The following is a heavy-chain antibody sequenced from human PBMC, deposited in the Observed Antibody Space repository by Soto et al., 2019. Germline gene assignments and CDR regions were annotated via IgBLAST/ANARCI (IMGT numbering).Heavy chain of an antibody. CDR1: GFTFSSSA. J-gene: IGHJ4*02. D-gene: IGHD3-10*01. CDR2: IAYDGSNK. Sequence: QVQLVESGGGVVQPGRSLRLSCAASGFTFSSSAMHWVRQAPGKGLEWVAGIAYDGSNKYHADSVKGRFTISRDNSKNTLYVQMNSLRGEDTAVYYCARDSPQGFDYWGQGALVTVSS. CDR3: ARDSPQGFDY. V-gene: IGHV3-30-3*01.